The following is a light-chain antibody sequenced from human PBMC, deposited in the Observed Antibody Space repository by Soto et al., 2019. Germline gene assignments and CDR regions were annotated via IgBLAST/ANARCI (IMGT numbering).Light chain of an antibody. V-gene: IGKV3-11*01. CDR1: QSVGGF. Sequence: EIVLTQSPATLSLSPGERATLSCRASQSVGGFLAWYQQRSGQTPRLLIYDASKRAPGIPARFRASGSGPDFTLNIRSLEPEDFAVYYCQHRSNWLGTFGPGTKVDIK. CDR3: QHRSNWLGT. J-gene: IGKJ3*01. CDR2: DAS.